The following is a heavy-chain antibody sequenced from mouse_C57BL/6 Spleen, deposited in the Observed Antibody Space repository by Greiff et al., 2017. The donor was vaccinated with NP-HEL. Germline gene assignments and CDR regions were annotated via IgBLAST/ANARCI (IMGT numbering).Heavy chain of an antibody. D-gene: IGHD1-1*01. Sequence: VHVKQSGPELVKPGDSVKISCKASGYSFTGYFMNWVMQSHGKSLEWIGRINPYNGDTFYNQKFKGKATLTVDKSSSTAHMELRSLTSEDSAVYYCARWATTVVDYFDYWGQGTTLTVSS. J-gene: IGHJ2*01. CDR1: GYSFTGYF. CDR3: ARWATTVVDYFDY. CDR2: INPYNGDT. V-gene: IGHV1-20*01.